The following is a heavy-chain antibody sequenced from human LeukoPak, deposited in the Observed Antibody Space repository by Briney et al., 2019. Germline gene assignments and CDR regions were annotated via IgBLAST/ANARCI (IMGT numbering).Heavy chain of an antibody. CDR1: GFTFSDYY. Sequence: PGGSLRLSCAASGFTFSDYYMSWIRQAPGKGLEWVSYVSSSGSTIYYADSVKGRFTISRDNAKNSLYLQMNSLRAEDTAVYYCARAAGYCSGGSCHHYYGMDVWGQGTTVTVSS. J-gene: IGHJ6*02. D-gene: IGHD2-15*01. CDR2: VSSSGSTI. V-gene: IGHV3-11*01. CDR3: ARAAGYCSGGSCHHYYGMDV.